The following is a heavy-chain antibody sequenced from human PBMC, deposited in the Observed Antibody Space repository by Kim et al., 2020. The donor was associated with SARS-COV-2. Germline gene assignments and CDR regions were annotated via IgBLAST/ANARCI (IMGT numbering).Heavy chain of an antibody. CDR3: TRNIVVVVAATGLRDYGMDV. V-gene: IGHV3-73*01. CDR2: IRSKANSYAT. D-gene: IGHD2-15*01. J-gene: IGHJ6*02. CDR1: GFTFSGSA. Sequence: GGSLRLSCAASGFTFSGSAMHWVRQASGKGLEWVGRIRSKANSYATAYAASVKGRFTISRDDSKNTAYLQMNSLKTEDTAVYYCTRNIVVVVAATGLRDYGMDVWGQGTTVTVSS.